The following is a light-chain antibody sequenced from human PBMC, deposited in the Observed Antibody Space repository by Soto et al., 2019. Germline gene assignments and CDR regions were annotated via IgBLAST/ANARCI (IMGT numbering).Light chain of an antibody. V-gene: IGLV2-14*03. Sequence: QSVLAQPASLSGSPPQSITISCTGSSIDIGSYNYFSCYQQHPGKAPKLIIYDVSNQPSGVSDRFSGSKSGNTASLTISGLQAEDEADYYCNSYIITGTYVFGTGTKVTVL. CDR2: DVS. CDR1: SIDIGSYNY. J-gene: IGLJ1*01. CDR3: NSYIITGTYV.